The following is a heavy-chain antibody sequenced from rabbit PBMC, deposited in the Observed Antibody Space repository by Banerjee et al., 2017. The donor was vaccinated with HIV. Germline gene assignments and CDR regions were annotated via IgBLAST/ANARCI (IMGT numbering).Heavy chain of an antibody. J-gene: IGHJ3*01. CDR2: IYVGSSGST. CDR3: ARGAAGGGGVMTRLDL. D-gene: IGHD4-2*01. CDR1: GFSFSSSYY. V-gene: IGHV1S40*01. Sequence: QSLEESGGGLVQPEGSLTLTCTASGFSFSSSYYICWVRQAPGKGLEWIGCIYVGSSGSTAYASWAKGRFTISKTSSTTVTLQMTSLTAADTATYFCARGAAGGGGVMTRLDLWGPGTLVTVS.